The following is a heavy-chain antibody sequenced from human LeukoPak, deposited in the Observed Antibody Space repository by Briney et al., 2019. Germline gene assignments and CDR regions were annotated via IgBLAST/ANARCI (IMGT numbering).Heavy chain of an antibody. J-gene: IGHJ4*02. CDR1: GGSISNYY. Sequence: SEALSLTCPVSGGSISNYYWSWIRQPPAKELEWIGYISYTENTDYNPSLRSRVTVSVDTSKNQFSLTLTSVTAADTAVYYCTREPDTVRGGVWGQGTRVTVSS. CDR2: ISYTENT. CDR3: TREPDTVRGGV. D-gene: IGHD2-8*02. V-gene: IGHV4-59*01.